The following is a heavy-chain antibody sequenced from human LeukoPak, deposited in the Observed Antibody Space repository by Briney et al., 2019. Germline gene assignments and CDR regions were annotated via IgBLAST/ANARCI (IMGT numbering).Heavy chain of an antibody. V-gene: IGHV3-9*01. D-gene: IGHD1-1*01. J-gene: IGHJ4*02. Sequence: GGSLRLSCAASGFTFSSYSMNWVRQAPGKGLEWVSGISWNSNTKGYADSVKGRFTISRDNAKHSLYLQMDSLRPEDTALYYCAKDILGSAMTGIDYWGQGTLVTVSS. CDR2: ISWNSNTK. CDR3: AKDILGSAMTGIDY. CDR1: GFTFSSYS.